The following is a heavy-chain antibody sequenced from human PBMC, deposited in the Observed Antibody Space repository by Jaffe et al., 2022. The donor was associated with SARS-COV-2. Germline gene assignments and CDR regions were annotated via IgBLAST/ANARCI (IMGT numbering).Heavy chain of an antibody. CDR3: ARDRGDHYMDV. CDR2: VYLIGSP. V-gene: IGHV4-38-2*02. CDR1: GSSISSDYY. J-gene: IGHJ6*03. Sequence: QVQLQESGPGLVKPSETLSLTCTVSGSSISSDYYWGWVRQPPGRGLEWIGCVYLIGSPNYNPSLKSRVTMSIDTSKNQFSLKLSSVTAADTAVYYCARDRGDHYMDVWGKGTAVTVS. D-gene: IGHD3-10*01.